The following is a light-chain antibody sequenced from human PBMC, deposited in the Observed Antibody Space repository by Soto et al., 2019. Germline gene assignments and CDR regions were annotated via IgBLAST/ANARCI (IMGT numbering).Light chain of an antibody. V-gene: IGKV1-39*01. Sequence: DLQMPQSPSSLSASVGDRVTITCRARQSVGRFLNWYQQKPGKAPTVLINVASTLRSGVPSRFSGSGSGTDFNLTINSLQPEDFATYFCQQSFTTPLTVGGGTKLDIK. J-gene: IGKJ4*01. CDR3: QQSFTTPLT. CDR1: QSVGRF. CDR2: VAS.